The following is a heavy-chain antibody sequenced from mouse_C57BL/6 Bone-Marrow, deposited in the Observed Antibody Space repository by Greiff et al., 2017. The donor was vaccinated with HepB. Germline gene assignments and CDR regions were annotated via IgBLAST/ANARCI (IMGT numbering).Heavy chain of an antibody. D-gene: IGHD1-1*01. CDR1: GFSLTSYG. V-gene: IGHV2-2*01. Sequence: QVQLKESGPGLVQPSQSLSITCTVSGFSLTSYGVHWVRQSPGKGLEWLGVIWSGGSTDYNAAFISRLSISKDNSKSQVFFKMNSLQADDTAIYYCARRPHYYGSSYDWYFDVWGTGTTVTVSS. J-gene: IGHJ1*03. CDR3: ARRPHYYGSSYDWYFDV. CDR2: IWSGGST.